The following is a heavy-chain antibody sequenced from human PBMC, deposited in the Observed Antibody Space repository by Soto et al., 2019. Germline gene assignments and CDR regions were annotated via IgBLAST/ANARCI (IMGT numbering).Heavy chain of an antibody. J-gene: IGHJ4*02. Sequence: ASVKVSCKASGYTFTSYAMLWVRQAPGQRLEWMGWINAGNGNTKYSQKFQGRVTITRDTSASTAYMELSSLRSEDTAVYYCARSQNLEMATPWGQGTLVTVSS. CDR1: GYTFTSYA. V-gene: IGHV1-3*01. CDR3: ARSQNLEMATP. CDR2: INAGNGNT. D-gene: IGHD5-12*01.